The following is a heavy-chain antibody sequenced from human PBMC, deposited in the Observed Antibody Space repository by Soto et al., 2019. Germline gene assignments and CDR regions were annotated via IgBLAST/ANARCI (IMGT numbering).Heavy chain of an antibody. CDR3: ATDKRIYGSCPGFDY. CDR2: FDPEDGET. D-gene: IGHD3-10*01. V-gene: IGHV1-24*01. J-gene: IGHJ4*02. CDR1: GYTLTELS. Sequence: GASVKVSCKVSGYTLTELSMHWVRQAPGKGLEWMGGFDPEDGETIYAQKFQGRVTMTEDTSTDTAYMELSSLRSEDTAVYYCATDKRIYGSCPGFDYWGQGTLVTVSS.